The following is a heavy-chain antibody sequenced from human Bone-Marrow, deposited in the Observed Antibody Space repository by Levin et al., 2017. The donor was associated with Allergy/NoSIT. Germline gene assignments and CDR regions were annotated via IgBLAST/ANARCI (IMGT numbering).Heavy chain of an antibody. V-gene: IGHV3-74*01. CDR1: GFTLSSYW. CDR3: ARELNQWLGFDY. Sequence: LSLTCAASGFTLSSYWMHWVRQAPGKGLVWVSRINSDGSYTNHADSVKGRFTISRDNAKNTLYLQMNSLRAEDTAVYYCARELNQWLGFDYRGQGTLVTVSS. J-gene: IGHJ4*02. D-gene: IGHD6-19*01. CDR2: INSDGSYT.